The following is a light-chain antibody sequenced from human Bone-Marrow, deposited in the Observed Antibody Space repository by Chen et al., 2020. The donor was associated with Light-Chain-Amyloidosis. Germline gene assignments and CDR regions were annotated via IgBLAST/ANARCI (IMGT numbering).Light chain of an antibody. V-gene: IGLV3-25*03. J-gene: IGLJ2*01. CDR1: DLPTKY. CDR3: QSADSSGTYEVI. Sequence: SYELTQPPSVSVSSVQTARITCSGDDLPTKYAYWYQQKPGQAPVLVIHRDTARPSGISARFSGSSSGTTATLTISGVQAEDEADYHCQSADSSGTYEVIFGGGTKLTVL. CDR2: RDT.